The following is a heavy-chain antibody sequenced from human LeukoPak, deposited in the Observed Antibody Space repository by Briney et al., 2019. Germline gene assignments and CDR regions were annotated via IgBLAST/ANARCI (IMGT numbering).Heavy chain of an antibody. V-gene: IGHV6-1*01. J-gene: IGHJ5*02. CDR1: GDSVSSSAS. D-gene: IGHD6-6*01. CDR2: TYYRSKWSS. Sequence: HSQTLSLTCAISGDSVSSSASWNRIRQSPSRGLEWLGRTYYRSKWSSDYAKSVKSRITISADTSKNQFSLQLDSVIPEDTAVYYCARDSDSASEWGPFDPWGQGTLVTVSS. CDR3: ARDSDSASEWGPFDP.